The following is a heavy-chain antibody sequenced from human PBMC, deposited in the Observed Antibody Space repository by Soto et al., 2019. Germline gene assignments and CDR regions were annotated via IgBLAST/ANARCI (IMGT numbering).Heavy chain of an antibody. Sequence: SLRLSCAASGFTFSSYAMHWVRQAHGKGLEWVAVISYDGSNKYYADSVKGRFTISRDNSKNTLYLQMNSLRAEDTAVYYCARDRRIAAAEFSIYYYYGMDVWGQGTTVTVSS. V-gene: IGHV3-30-3*01. CDR1: GFTFSSYA. CDR2: ISYDGSNK. CDR3: ARDRRIAAAEFSIYYYYGMDV. D-gene: IGHD6-13*01. J-gene: IGHJ6*02.